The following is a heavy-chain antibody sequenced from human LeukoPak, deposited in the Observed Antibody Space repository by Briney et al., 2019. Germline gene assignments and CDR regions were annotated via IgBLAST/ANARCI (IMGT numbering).Heavy chain of an antibody. CDR2: IKSKTDGGTT. J-gene: IGHJ4*02. Sequence: GASLRLSWAASGCTVSNAWMSWVRQAPGKGLEWVGRIKSKTDGGTTDYAAPVKGRFTISRDDSKNTLYLQMNSLKPEDTAVYHCTTGSGWFGELLYTSDYWGQGTLVTVSS. V-gene: IGHV3-15*01. CDR1: GCTVSNAW. D-gene: IGHD3-10*01. CDR3: TTGSGWFGELLYTSDY.